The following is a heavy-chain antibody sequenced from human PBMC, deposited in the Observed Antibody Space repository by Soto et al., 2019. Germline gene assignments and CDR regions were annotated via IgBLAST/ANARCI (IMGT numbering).Heavy chain of an antibody. D-gene: IGHD3-3*01. Sequence: ASVKVSCKASGYTFTSYGISWVRQAPGQGLKWMGWISAYNGNTNYAQKLQGRVTMTTDTSTSTAYMELSNLRSDDTAVYYCARDYYDFCSGYQLFDYWGQGSPVTVSS. J-gene: IGHJ4*02. V-gene: IGHV1-18*01. CDR1: GYTFTSYG. CDR2: ISAYNGNT. CDR3: ARDYYDFCSGYQLFDY.